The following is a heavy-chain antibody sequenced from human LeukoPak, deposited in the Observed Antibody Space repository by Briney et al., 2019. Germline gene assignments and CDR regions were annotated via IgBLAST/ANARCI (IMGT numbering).Heavy chain of an antibody. J-gene: IGHJ4*02. CDR1: GGSISSYY. Sequence: SETLSLTCTVSGGSISSYYWSWIRQPPGKGLEWIGYIYYSGSTNYNPSLKSRVTISVDTSKNQFSLKLSSVTAADTAVYYCARAGDGYNYVLWGQGTLVTVSS. V-gene: IGHV4-59*01. D-gene: IGHD5-24*01. CDR3: ARAGDGYNYVL. CDR2: IYYSGST.